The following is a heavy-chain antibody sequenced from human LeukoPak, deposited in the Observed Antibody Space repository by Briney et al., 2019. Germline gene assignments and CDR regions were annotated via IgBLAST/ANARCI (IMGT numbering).Heavy chain of an antibody. D-gene: IGHD2-2*01. CDR3: ARAIVVVPAATSDYFDY. Sequence: SQTLSPTSAVYGMSFSGYYWSWIRQPPGKGLEWSGEINHSGSTNYNPSLKNRVTISVDTSRNQVSLKLRSVTAADTAVYYCARAIVVVPAATSDYFDYWGQGTLVTVSS. CDR1: GMSFSGYY. CDR2: INHSGST. J-gene: IGHJ4*02. V-gene: IGHV4-34*01.